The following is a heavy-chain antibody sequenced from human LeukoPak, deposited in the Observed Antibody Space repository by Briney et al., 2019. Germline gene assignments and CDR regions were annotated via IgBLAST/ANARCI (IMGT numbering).Heavy chain of an antibody. J-gene: IGHJ5*02. CDR2: INPKSGGA. D-gene: IGHD2-2*01. CDR1: LYTPTGYN. V-gene: IGHV1-2*02. Sequence: ASVKVSCKQPLYTPTGYNIQSVRQAPGQGLEWMGWINPKSGGANYAQKFQGRVTMTRDTSISTAYMELSRLRSVDTAVYYCVRKDFCRRGKCLDPWGQGTLVTVSS. CDR3: VRKDFCRRGKCLDP.